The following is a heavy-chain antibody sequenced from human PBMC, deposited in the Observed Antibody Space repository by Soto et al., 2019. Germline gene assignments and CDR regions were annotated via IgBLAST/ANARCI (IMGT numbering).Heavy chain of an antibody. CDR3: ATWAGSSSSYRADF. V-gene: IGHV4-39*01. J-gene: IGHJ4*02. Sequence: SETLSLTCTVSGGSISSSSYYWGWIRQPPGKGLEWIGSIYYSGSTYYNPSLKSRVTISVDTSKNQFSLKLSSVTAADTAVYYCATWAGSSSSYRADFWGQGTLVTLSS. D-gene: IGHD6-13*01. CDR2: IYYSGST. CDR1: GGSISSSSYY.